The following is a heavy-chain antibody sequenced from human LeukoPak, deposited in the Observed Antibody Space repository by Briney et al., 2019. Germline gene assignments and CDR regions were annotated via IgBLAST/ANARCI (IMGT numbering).Heavy chain of an antibody. CDR3: ARSIAILGVVTSSYYYNYMDV. Sequence: PAETLSLTCVVQDGSSSTYSWSGIPQPPGKGLEWIGEISHRGTTDYNPSLKSPVTVSKDTSNNQCSLSMTSVTAADTAVYYCARSIAILGVVTSSYYYNYMDVWGKGTTVTVSS. CDR1: DGSSSTYS. D-gene: IGHD3-3*01. V-gene: IGHV4-34*01. J-gene: IGHJ6*03. CDR2: ISHRGTT.